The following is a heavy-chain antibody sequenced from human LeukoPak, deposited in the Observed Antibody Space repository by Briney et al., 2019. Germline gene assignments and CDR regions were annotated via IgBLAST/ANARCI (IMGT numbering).Heavy chain of an antibody. J-gene: IGHJ5*02. D-gene: IGHD3-16*02. CDR3: ARGGEADYDYVWGSYRFDWFDP. V-gene: IGHV4-34*01. CDR2: INHSGST. Sequence: SETLSLTCAVYGGSFSGYYWSWIRQPPGKGLEWIGEINHSGSTNYNPSLKSRVTISVDTSKNQFFLKLSSVAAADTAVYYCARGGEADYDYVWGSYRFDWFDPWGQGTLVTVSS. CDR1: GGSFSGYY.